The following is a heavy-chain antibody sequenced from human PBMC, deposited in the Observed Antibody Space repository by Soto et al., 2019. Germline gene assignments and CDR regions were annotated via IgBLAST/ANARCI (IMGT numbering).Heavy chain of an antibody. CDR3: ARVLYYGSGSYSPYGMDV. J-gene: IGHJ6*02. CDR1: GVSFNNNG. D-gene: IGHD3-10*01. V-gene: IGHV1-69*01. Sequence: QVQLVQSGAEVKKPGSSVKVSCTTSGVSFNNNGIGWVRQAPGHGLEWMGGVSPPFRTSNYARKFQGRISITADASPGTANMELSRLTSDDTAQYYCARVLYYGSGSYSPYGMDVWGQGTTVTVSS. CDR2: VSPPFRTS.